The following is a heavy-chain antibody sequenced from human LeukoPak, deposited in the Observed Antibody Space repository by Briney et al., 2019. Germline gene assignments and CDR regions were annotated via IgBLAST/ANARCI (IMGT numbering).Heavy chain of an antibody. D-gene: IGHD3-10*01. CDR1: GGSISIGAYY. V-gene: IGHV4-30-4*01. Sequence: PPQTLSLTCTLSGGSISIGAYYWSWIRHPSGKGLEWIGYIYYSGTTYYNPSLKSRVTISVDTSKIHFSMKLSSVTAKDTAVYYCARDRITLVRGVIIANWLDSWGQGTLVTVSS. CDR3: ARDRITLVRGVIIANWLDS. J-gene: IGHJ5*01. CDR2: IYYSGTT.